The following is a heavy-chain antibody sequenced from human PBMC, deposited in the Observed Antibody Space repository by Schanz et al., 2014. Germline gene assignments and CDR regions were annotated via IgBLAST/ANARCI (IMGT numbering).Heavy chain of an antibody. Sequence: EVQLVESGGGLVQPGGSLRLSCAASGFSFSTHAMSWVRQAPGQGLEWVSYISSSSSYTNYADSVKGRFTISRDNAKNSLYLQMNSLRAEDTAVYYCARDDNRDGYNLLDYWGQGTLVTVSS. CDR3: ARDDNRDGYNLLDY. D-gene: IGHD5-12*01. J-gene: IGHJ4*02. CDR2: ISSSSSYT. V-gene: IGHV3-48*04. CDR1: GFSFSTHA.